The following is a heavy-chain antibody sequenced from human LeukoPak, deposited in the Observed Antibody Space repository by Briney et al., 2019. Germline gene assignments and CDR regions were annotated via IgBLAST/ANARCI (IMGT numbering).Heavy chain of an antibody. J-gene: IGHJ5*02. Sequence: PSETLSLTCTVSGGSISSYYWSWIRQPAGKGLEWIGRIYTSGSTDYNPSLKSRVTISVDTSKNQFSLKLSSVTAADTAVYYCARDMDAYYGSGSYYILDPWGQGTLVTVSS. CDR3: ARDMDAYYGSGSYYILDP. D-gene: IGHD3-10*01. CDR1: GGSISSYY. CDR2: IYTSGST. V-gene: IGHV4-4*07.